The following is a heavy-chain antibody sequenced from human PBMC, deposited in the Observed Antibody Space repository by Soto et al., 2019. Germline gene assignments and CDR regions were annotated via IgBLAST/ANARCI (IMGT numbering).Heavy chain of an antibody. D-gene: IGHD5-12*01. CDR3: TTALGRVPTIT. CDR2: ITSSSSHM. J-gene: IGHJ4*02. CDR1: GFTFSTSI. Sequence: GSLRLSCAASGFTFSTSIMNWVRQAPGTGLEWVSSITSSSSHMFYADSVKGRFTISRDNARNSLYLQMNSLRAEDTAIYYCTTALGRVPTITWGQGTLVTSPQ. V-gene: IGHV3-21*06.